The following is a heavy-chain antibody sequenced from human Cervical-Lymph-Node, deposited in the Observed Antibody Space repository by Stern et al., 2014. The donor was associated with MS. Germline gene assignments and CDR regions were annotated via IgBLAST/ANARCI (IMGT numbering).Heavy chain of an antibody. CDR3: ARDYGDYAFDY. Sequence: VQLVQSGAEVKKPGESLKISCKGSGYSFTANWIAWVRQMPGKGLEWMGLIYPGESDTRYIPSFQGQVTISADKSISTAYLQWSSLKASDTAMYYCARDYGDYAFDYWGQGTLVTVSS. CDR1: GYSFTANW. D-gene: IGHD4-17*01. CDR2: IYPGESDT. V-gene: IGHV5-51*01. J-gene: IGHJ4*02.